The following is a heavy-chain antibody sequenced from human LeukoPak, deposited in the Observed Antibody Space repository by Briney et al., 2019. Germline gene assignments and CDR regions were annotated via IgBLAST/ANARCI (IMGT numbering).Heavy chain of an antibody. J-gene: IGHJ4*02. Sequence: QPGGSLRLSCAASGFTVGNNQMTWVRQASGKGLEWVSLVYSGGTTRYADSVKGRFTISRDNSKNTVYLQTNSLRAEDTAVYYCATGSPGIAAAAGVRNYWGQGTLVTVSS. V-gene: IGHV3-66*01. CDR1: GFTVGNNQ. CDR3: ATGSPGIAAAAGVRNY. CDR2: VYSGGTT. D-gene: IGHD6-25*01.